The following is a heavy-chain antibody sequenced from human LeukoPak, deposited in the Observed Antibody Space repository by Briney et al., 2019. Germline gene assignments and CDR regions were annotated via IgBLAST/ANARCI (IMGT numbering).Heavy chain of an antibody. V-gene: IGHV1-69*13. CDR3: ARAYCTSASCSGAFDV. J-gene: IGHJ3*01. Sequence: ASVKVSCKASGGTFSSYAISWVRQAPGQGLEWMGGIIPIFGTANYAQKFQGRVTITADESTSTAYMELSSLRSEDTAVYYCARAYCTSASCSGAFDVWGQGTMVTVSS. CDR2: IIPIFGTA. CDR1: GGTFSSYA. D-gene: IGHD2-2*01.